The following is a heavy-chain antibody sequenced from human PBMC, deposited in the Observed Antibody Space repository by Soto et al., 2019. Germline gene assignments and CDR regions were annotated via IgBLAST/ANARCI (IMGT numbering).Heavy chain of an antibody. V-gene: IGHV1-69*02. CDR3: ARASAVDTAGPLDP. CDR2: IIPILGLA. CDR1: GGTFISYT. D-gene: IGHD5-18*01. Sequence: SVKVSCKASGGTFISYTITWVRQAPGQGLEWMGRIIPILGLANYAQKFQGRVTITADKSTSTAYMELTSLRSEDTAVYFCARASAVDTAGPLDPWGQGTLVTVPS. J-gene: IGHJ5*02.